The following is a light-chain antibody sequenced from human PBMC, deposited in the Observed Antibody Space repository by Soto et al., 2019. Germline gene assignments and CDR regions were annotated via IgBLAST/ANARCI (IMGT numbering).Light chain of an antibody. CDR1: QSISSW. Sequence: DIQMTQSPSTLSASVGDRVTITCRASQSISSWLAWYQQKPGKAPKLLIYKASSLESGVPSRFSGSGSGTEFTLTISSLQPDDFETYYCQQYNSYSGTFGQGTKLEIK. CDR3: QQYNSYSGT. CDR2: KAS. J-gene: IGKJ2*01. V-gene: IGKV1-5*03.